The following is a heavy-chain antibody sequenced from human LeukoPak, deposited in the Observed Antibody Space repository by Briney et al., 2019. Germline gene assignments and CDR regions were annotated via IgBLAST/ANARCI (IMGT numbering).Heavy chain of an antibody. J-gene: IGHJ4*02. D-gene: IGHD4-23*01. CDR3: ARDSYGGPDY. V-gene: IGHV3-23*01. CDR2: ISGSGGST. Sequence: GGSLRLSCAASGFTFSSYGMSWVRQAPGKGLEWVSAISGSGGSTYYADSVKGRFTISRDNAKNSLYLQMNSLRAEDTAVYYCARDSYGGPDYWGQGTLVTVSS. CDR1: GFTFSSYG.